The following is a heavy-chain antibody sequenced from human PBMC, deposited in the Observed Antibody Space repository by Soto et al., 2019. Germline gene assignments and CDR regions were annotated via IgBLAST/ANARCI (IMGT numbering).Heavy chain of an antibody. Sequence: QVQLQQWGAGLLKPSETLSLTCAVYGGSFSGYYWSWIRQPPGKGLEWIGEINHSGSTNYNPSLKSRVTISVDTSKNQFSLKLSSVTAADTAVYYCARGRKGYLVLGDWFDPWGQGTLVTVSS. V-gene: IGHV4-34*01. D-gene: IGHD6-6*01. J-gene: IGHJ5*02. CDR3: ARGRKGYLVLGDWFDP. CDR2: INHSGST. CDR1: GGSFSGYY.